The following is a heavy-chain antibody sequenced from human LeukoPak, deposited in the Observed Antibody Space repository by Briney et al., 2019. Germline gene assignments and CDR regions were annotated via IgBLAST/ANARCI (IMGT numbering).Heavy chain of an antibody. CDR1: GYTFTGYY. J-gene: IGHJ4*02. Sequence: ASVKVSCKASGYTFTGYYMHWVRQAPGQGLEWMGWINPNSGGTNYAQKFQGRVTMTRDTSISTAYMELSRPRSDDTAVYYCAKTHSNYLDPRYYYFDYWGQGTLVTVSS. D-gene: IGHD4-11*01. CDR3: AKTHSNYLDPRYYYFDY. V-gene: IGHV1-2*02. CDR2: INPNSGGT.